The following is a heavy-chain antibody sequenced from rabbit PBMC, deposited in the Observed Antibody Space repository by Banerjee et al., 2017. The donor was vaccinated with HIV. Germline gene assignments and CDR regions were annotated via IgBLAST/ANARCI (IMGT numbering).Heavy chain of an antibody. V-gene: IGHV1S40*01. CDR1: GFDLSNYYY. Sequence: QSLEESGGGLVKPEGSLTLTCTASGFDLSNYYYMCWVRQAPGKGLEWIACIDTDSSGSTWYASWAKGRFTISKTSSTTVTLQMTSLTAADTATYFCARGGDANGYSYLSYFGLWGPGTLVTVS. D-gene: IGHD7-1*01. CDR2: IDTDSSGST. CDR3: ARGGDANGYSYLSYFGL. J-gene: IGHJ4*01.